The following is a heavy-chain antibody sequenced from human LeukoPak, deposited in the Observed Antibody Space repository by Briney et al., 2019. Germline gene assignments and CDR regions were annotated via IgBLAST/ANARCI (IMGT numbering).Heavy chain of an antibody. J-gene: IGHJ4*02. CDR1: GFTFSSYA. V-gene: IGHV3-30-3*01. CDR2: ISYDGSNK. Sequence: GGSLRLSCAASGFTFSSYAMHWVRQAPGKGLEWVAVISYDGSNKYYADSVKGRFTISRDNAKNSLYLQMNSLRAEDTAVYYCARDKDSWDYGDFYDNWGQGTLVTVSS. D-gene: IGHD4-17*01. CDR3: ARDKDSWDYGDFYDN.